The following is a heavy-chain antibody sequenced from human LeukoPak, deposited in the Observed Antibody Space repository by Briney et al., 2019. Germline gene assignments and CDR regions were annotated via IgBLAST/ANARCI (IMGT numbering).Heavy chain of an antibody. Sequence: ASVKVSCKASGYTFTSYGISWVRQAPGQGLEWMGWISAYNGNTNYAQKLQGRVTMTTDTSTSTAYMELRSLRSDDTAVYYCARDQGRGSGSYYFDYWGQGTLVTVSS. V-gene: IGHV1-18*01. CDR1: GYTFTSYG. CDR2: ISAYNGNT. J-gene: IGHJ4*02. CDR3: ARDQGRGSGSYYFDY. D-gene: IGHD3-10*01.